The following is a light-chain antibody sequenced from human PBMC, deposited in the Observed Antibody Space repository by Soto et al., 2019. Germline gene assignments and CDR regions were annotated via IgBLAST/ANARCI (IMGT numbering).Light chain of an antibody. CDR1: QGISSY. J-gene: IGKJ4*01. CDR3: QQLNSYTLT. V-gene: IGKV1-9*01. CDR2: AAS. Sequence: IQLTKSPSFLSASVGARATITCRASQGISSYLAWYQQKPGKAPKLLIYAASTLQSGVPSRFSGSGSGTDFTLTISSLQPEEFATYYCQQLNSYTLTVGGVTKVDIK.